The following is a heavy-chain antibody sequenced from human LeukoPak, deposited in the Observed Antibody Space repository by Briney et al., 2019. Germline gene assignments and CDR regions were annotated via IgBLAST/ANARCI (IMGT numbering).Heavy chain of an antibody. CDR2: ISYDGSNK. V-gene: IGHV3-30*18. J-gene: IGHJ4*02. CDR3: AKDQRLEDIGMVFDS. CDR1: GFTFSSYG. Sequence: GGSLRLSCAASGFTFSSYGMHWVRQAPGKGLEWVAVISYDGSNKNYADSVKGRFTISRDNSKNTLYLQMNSLRAEDTAVYYCAKDQRLEDIGMVFDSWGQGTLVTVSS. D-gene: IGHD5-18*01.